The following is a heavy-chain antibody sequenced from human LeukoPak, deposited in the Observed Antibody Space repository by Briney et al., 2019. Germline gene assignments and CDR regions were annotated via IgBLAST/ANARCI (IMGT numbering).Heavy chain of an antibody. J-gene: IGHJ4*02. D-gene: IGHD5-18*01. CDR2: ISGSGGST. CDR1: GFTFSNYA. V-gene: IGHV3-23*01. CDR3: AKDQGVVQLWYTRGFDY. Sequence: GGSLRLSCAASGFTFSNYAMSWVRQAPGKGLEWVSSISGSGGSTYYADSVKGRFTISRDNSKNPLYLQMNSLRAEDTAVYYCAKDQGVVQLWYTRGFDYWGQGTLVTVSS.